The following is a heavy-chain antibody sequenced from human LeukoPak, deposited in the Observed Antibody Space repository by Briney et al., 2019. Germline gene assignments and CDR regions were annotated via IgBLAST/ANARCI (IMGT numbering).Heavy chain of an antibody. CDR3: ARVRYCSSTSCYTYDAFDI. CDR1: GYTFTGYY. V-gene: IGHV1-2*02. D-gene: IGHD2-2*02. CDR2: INPNSGGT. Sequence: ASVKVSCKASGYTFTGYYMHWVRQAPGQGLEWMGWINPNSGGTNYAQKFQGRVTMTGDTSISTAYMELSRLRSDDTAVYYCARVRYCSSTSCYTYDAFDIWGQGTVVTVSS. J-gene: IGHJ3*02.